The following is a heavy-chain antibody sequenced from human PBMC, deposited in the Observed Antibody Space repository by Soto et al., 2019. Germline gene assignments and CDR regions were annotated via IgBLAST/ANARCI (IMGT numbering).Heavy chain of an antibody. D-gene: IGHD3-10*01. J-gene: IGHJ4*02. Sequence: QVQLVQSGAEVKKPGASVKVSCKASGYTFTGYYMHWVRQAPGQGLEWMGWINPNSGGTNYAQKFQGRVTMTRDTSISTAYMALSRLRSDDTAVYYCARDLWRELLWFGEPFYWGQGTLVTVSS. V-gene: IGHV1-2*02. CDR2: INPNSGGT. CDR3: ARDLWRELLWFGEPFY. CDR1: GYTFTGYY.